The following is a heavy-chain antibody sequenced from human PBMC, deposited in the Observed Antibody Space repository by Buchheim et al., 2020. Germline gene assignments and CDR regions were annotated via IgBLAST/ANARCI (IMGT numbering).Heavy chain of an antibody. Sequence: EIQLVESGGDLVQPGGSLRLSCAASGFTFSSYAMNWVRQGPGKGLEWIAYISSSTTTIYYADSVEGRFTVSRDNDRNSLYLQMDSLRDEDTAVYYCARAKNDYGDFYFDYWGQGTL. D-gene: IGHD4-17*01. J-gene: IGHJ4*02. CDR2: ISSSTTTI. CDR3: ARAKNDYGDFYFDY. CDR1: GFTFSSYA. V-gene: IGHV3-48*02.